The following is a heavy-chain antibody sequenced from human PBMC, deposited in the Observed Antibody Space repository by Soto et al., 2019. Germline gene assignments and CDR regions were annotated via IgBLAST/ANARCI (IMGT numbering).Heavy chain of an antibody. J-gene: IGHJ4*02. D-gene: IGHD4-17*01. Sequence: ASVKVSCKASGYTFTSYAMHWVRQAPGQRLEWMGWINAGNGNTKYSQKFQGRVTITRDTSASTAYMELSSLRSEDTAVYYCARSLLSSPVTPWYWGQRTLVTVSS. V-gene: IGHV1-3*01. CDR1: GYTFTSYA. CDR2: INAGNGNT. CDR3: ARSLLSSPVTPWY.